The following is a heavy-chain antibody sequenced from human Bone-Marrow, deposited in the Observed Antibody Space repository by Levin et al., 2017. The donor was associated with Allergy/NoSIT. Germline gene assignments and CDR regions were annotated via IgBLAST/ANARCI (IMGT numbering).Heavy chain of an antibody. CDR2: ISGSGSST. CDR3: AEGAGWVAGAVALI. CDR1: GFTFNSYA. D-gene: IGHD6-19*01. V-gene: IGHV3-23*01. Sequence: PGGSLRLSCAASGFTFNSYALSWVRQAPGKGLEWVSAISGSGSSTYYADSVKGRFTISRDNSKTTLYLQMNSLRAEDTAVYYCAEGAGWVAGAVALIWGQGTLVTVSS. J-gene: IGHJ4*02.